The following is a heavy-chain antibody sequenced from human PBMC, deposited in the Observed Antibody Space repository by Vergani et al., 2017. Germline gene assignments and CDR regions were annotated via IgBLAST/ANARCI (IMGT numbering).Heavy chain of an antibody. CDR3: ARSYDFWSGYYDDAFDI. CDR2: IYYSGSP. Sequence: QVQLQESGPGLVKPSQTLSLTCTVSGGSISSGGYYWSWIRPPPGKGLEWIGYIYYSGSPYYNPSLKSRVTISVYTSKNQFSLKLSSVTAADTSVYYWARSYDFWSGYYDDAFDIWGQGTMVTVSS. V-gene: IGHV4-31*03. J-gene: IGHJ3*02. D-gene: IGHD3-3*01. CDR1: GGSISSGGYY.